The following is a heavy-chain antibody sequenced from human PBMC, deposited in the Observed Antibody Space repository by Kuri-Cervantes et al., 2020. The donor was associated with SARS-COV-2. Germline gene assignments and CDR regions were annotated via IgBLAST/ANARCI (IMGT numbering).Heavy chain of an antibody. CDR3: ARCAFIDYSNYYYYYYYGMDV. V-gene: IGHV3-33*08. D-gene: IGHD4-11*01. CDR2: IWYDGSNK. Sequence: GESLKISCAASGFTFSSYGMHWVRQAPGKGLEWVAVIWYDGSNKYYADSVKGRFTISRDNSKNTLYLQMNSLRAKDTAVYYCARCAFIDYSNYYYYYYYGMDVWGQGTTVTVSS. J-gene: IGHJ6*02. CDR1: GFTFSSYG.